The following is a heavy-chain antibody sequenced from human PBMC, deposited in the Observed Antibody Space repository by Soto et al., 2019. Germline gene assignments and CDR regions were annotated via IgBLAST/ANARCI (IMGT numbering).Heavy chain of an antibody. CDR3: AHRPSYCSGGSCYSGFDY. Sequence: QITLKESGPTLVKPTQTLTLTCTFSGFSLSTSGVGVGWIRQPPGKALEWLALIYWDDDKRYSPSLKSRLTSTKDTSKNQVVLTMTNMYPVDTATYYCAHRPSYCSGGSCYSGFDYWGQGTLVTVSS. CDR1: GFSLSTSGVG. CDR2: IYWDDDK. V-gene: IGHV2-5*02. J-gene: IGHJ4*02. D-gene: IGHD2-15*01.